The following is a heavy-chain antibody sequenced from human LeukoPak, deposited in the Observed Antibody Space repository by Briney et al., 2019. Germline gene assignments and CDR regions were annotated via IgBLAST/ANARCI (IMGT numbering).Heavy chain of an antibody. CDR3: ARDYDGNLEC. Sequence: GGSLRLSCAASGFTFNIYWMAWVRQAPGKGLEWVANIEQDGSTKYYADSVKGRFTISRDNAKNSLYLQMNSLRAEDTAVYYCARDYDGNLECWGQGTPVTVSS. CDR1: GFTFNIYW. V-gene: IGHV3-7*01. CDR2: IEQDGSTK. D-gene: IGHD4-23*01. J-gene: IGHJ4*02.